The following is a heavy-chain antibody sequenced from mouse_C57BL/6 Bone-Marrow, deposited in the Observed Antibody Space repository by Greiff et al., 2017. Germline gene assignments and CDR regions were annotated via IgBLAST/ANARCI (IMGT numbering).Heavy chain of an antibody. CDR1: GYTFTSYW. Sequence: QVQLQQPGAELVKPGASVKMSCKASGYTFTSYWITWVKQRPGQGLEWIGDIYPGSGSTNYNEKFKSKATLTVDPSASTAYMQLSSLTSEDSAVYYCEGYYGSSPGYFDVWGTGTTVTVSS. CDR2: IYPGSGST. V-gene: IGHV1-55*01. J-gene: IGHJ1*03. CDR3: EGYYGSSPGYFDV. D-gene: IGHD1-1*01.